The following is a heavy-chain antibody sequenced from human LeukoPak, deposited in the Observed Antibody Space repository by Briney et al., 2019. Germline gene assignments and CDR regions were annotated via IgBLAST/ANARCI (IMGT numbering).Heavy chain of an antibody. CDR3: ARDGPWGGDAFDI. Sequence: ASVKVSCKASGYTLNSYGISWVRQAPGQGLEWMGWISVYSDNTNYAQKVQDRVTMTTDTSAKTAYMELRSLRSDDTAVYYCARDGPWGGDAFDIWGQGTLVTVSS. D-gene: IGHD1-26*01. CDR2: ISVYSDNT. J-gene: IGHJ3*02. V-gene: IGHV1-18*01. CDR1: GYTLNSYG.